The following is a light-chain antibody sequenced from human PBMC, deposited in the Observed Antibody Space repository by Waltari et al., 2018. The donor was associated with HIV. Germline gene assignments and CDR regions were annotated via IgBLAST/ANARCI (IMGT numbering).Light chain of an antibody. CDR2: DVN. CDR3: CSYADTFFVL. Sequence: QSALTQPRSVSGSPGQSVTISCTGTSSDIGAYNYVSWYQHPPDKGPKLLIYDVNKRPSGVPDRFSGSKSGNTAALTISWLQAEDEADYYCCSYADTFFVLFGGRTKLTVL. CDR1: SSDIGAYNY. V-gene: IGLV2-11*01. J-gene: IGLJ2*01.